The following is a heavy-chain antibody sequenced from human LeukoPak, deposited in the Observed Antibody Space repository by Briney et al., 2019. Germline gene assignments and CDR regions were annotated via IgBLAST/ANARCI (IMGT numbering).Heavy chain of an antibody. CDR1: GFTFSSYG. V-gene: IGHV3-30*03. Sequence: AGRSLRLSCAASGFTFSSYGMHWVRQAPGKGLEWVAVISYDGSNKYYADSVKGRFTISRDNAKNTLYLQMNSLRAEDTAVYYCARGNILTGYYTDYWGQGTLVTVSS. J-gene: IGHJ4*02. D-gene: IGHD3-9*01. CDR2: ISYDGSNK. CDR3: ARGNILTGYYTDY.